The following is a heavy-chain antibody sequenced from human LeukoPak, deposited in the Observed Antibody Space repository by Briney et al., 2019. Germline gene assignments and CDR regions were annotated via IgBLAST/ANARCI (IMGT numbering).Heavy chain of an antibody. CDR3: ARTYSSGWDYYSYMAV. J-gene: IGHJ6*03. D-gene: IGHD6-19*01. CDR2: INPNRGNT. Sequence: GASVKVSCKASGDTLTGYYRHWVRQAPGQGLEWMGCINPNRGNTGHAQKVQGKITITKKTSISTAHMELNSLTAEDTAVYYCARTYSSGWDYYSYMAVSGKRTTVTV. CDR1: GDTLTGYY. V-gene: IGHV1-8*03.